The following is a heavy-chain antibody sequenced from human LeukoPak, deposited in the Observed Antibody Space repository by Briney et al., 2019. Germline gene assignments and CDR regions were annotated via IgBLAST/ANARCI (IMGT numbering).Heavy chain of an antibody. V-gene: IGHV3-48*03. CDR2: ISSSGSTI. D-gene: IGHD6-13*01. CDR1: GFTFTSYA. Sequence: PGASLRLSCAASGFTFTSYAMTWVRQAPGKGLEWVSYISSSGSTIYYADSVKGRFTISRDNAKNSPYLQMNSLRAEDTAVYYCARKGVAAADYWGQGTLVTVSS. J-gene: IGHJ4*02. CDR3: ARKGVAAADY.